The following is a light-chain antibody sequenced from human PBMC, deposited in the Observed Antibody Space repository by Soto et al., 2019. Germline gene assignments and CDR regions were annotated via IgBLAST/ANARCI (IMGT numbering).Light chain of an antibody. V-gene: IGKV3D-20*02. CDR1: QSVSSRY. Sequence: EIVLTQSPGTLSLSPGERATLSCRASQSVSSRYSAWYQQKPGQAPXPLIYGASTRATGIPDRFSGGGSETLSTLTISSLEPEDFAVYYCQQRSNLITFGQGTRLEIK. CDR3: QQRSNLIT. J-gene: IGKJ5*01. CDR2: GAS.